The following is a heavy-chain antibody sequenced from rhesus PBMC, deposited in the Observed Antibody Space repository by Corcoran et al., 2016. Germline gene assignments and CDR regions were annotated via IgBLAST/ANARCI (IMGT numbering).Heavy chain of an antibody. D-gene: IGHD4-23*01. CDR2: FDGGGSST. CDR3: AKGQYNNFESYFDY. V-gene: IGHV3S5*01. CDR1: GFTFSSYA. Sequence: EVKLVETGGGLFQPGGSLKLSCAASGFTFSSYAMSWVRQDPGKGLEWVSFFDGGGSSTAYTDAGKGRFTISIENSKNTLSLQMNSLRAEDTAVYYCAKGQYNNFESYFDYWGQGVLVTVSS. J-gene: IGHJ4*01.